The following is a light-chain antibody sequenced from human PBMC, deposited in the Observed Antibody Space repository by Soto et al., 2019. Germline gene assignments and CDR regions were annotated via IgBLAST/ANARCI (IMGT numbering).Light chain of an antibody. CDR3: QQYGTSPLT. J-gene: IGKJ3*01. Sequence: EIVLTQSPGTLSLSPGEGATLSCRASENVYINSLAWYQQKPGQPPRLLIYGAATRASAVQDRFSGSGSVADFTLPITGLEPEDFAVYYCQQYGTSPLTFGPGTRVD. CDR2: GAA. V-gene: IGKV3-20*01. CDR1: ENVYINS.